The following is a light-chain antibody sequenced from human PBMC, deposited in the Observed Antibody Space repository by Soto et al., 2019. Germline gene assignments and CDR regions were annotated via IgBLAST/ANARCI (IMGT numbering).Light chain of an antibody. J-gene: IGKJ1*01. CDR1: QSISDT. CDR3: LQHNRYPWT. Sequence: EIVMTQSPATLSVSPGGRATLSCRASQSISDTLAWYQQKPGQAPRLLIHGASTRAPGFPARFSGSGSGTDFTLTISSLQPEDFATYYCLQHNRYPWTFGQGTKVDIK. CDR2: GAS. V-gene: IGKV3-15*01.